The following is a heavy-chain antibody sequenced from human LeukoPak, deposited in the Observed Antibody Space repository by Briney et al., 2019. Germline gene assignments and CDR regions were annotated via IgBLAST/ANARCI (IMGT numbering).Heavy chain of an antibody. CDR3: ARDLAAAGPHFDY. CDR2: IKQDGSEK. V-gene: IGHV3-7*01. D-gene: IGHD6-13*01. J-gene: IGHJ4*02. Sequence: PGGSLRLSCAASGFTFSSCWMSWVRQAPGKGLEWVANIKQDGSEKYYVDSVKGRFTISRDNAKNSLYLQMNSLRAEDTAVYYCARDLAAAGPHFDYWGQGTLVTVSS. CDR1: GFTFSSCW.